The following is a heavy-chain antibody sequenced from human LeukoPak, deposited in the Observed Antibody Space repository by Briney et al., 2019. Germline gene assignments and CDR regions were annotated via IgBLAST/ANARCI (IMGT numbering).Heavy chain of an antibody. CDR2: ISSSSSYI. CDR1: GFTFSSYS. D-gene: IGHD6-13*01. CDR3: ARLKNLGIAAADSDY. V-gene: IGHV3-21*01. J-gene: IGHJ4*02. Sequence: GGSLRLSCAASGFTFSSYSMNWVRQAPGKGLEWVSSISSSSSYIYYADSVKGRFTISRDNAKNSLYLQMNSLRAEDTALYYCARLKNLGIAAADSDYWGQGTLVTVSS.